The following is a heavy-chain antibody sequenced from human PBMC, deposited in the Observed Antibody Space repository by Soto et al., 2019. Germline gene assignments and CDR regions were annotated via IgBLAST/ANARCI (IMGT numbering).Heavy chain of an antibody. J-gene: IGHJ4*02. CDR2: ISNSSSNI. CDR1: VFTFSSYS. V-gene: IGHV3-21*01. CDR3: ARDYRAD. Sequence: GGSLRLSCAASVFTFSSYSMNWVRQAPGKGLEWVSTISNSSSNIQYADSVKGRFTISRDNAKNSLYLQMNSLRAEDTAVYYCARDYRADWGPGTLVTVSS. D-gene: IGHD1-26*01.